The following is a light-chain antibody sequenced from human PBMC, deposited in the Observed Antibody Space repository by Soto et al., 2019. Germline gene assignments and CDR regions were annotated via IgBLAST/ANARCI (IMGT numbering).Light chain of an antibody. CDR2: GNT. CDR1: SSNIGAGYD. J-gene: IGLJ3*02. V-gene: IGLV1-40*01. Sequence: QSVLTQPPSVSGAPGQRVTISCTGSSSNIGAGYDVHWYQQRPGTAPKLLIFGNTNRPSGVPDRFSGSKSGTSASLAITGLQAEDEGDYYCSSYTSSTTWVFGGGTQLTVL. CDR3: SSYTSSTTWV.